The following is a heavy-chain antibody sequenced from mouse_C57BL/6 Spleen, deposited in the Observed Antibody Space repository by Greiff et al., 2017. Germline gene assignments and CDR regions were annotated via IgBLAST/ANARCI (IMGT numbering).Heavy chain of an antibody. J-gene: IGHJ1*03. CDR3: ARHWDKYFDV. D-gene: IGHD4-1*01. CDR1: GYTFTSYW. V-gene: IGHV1-59*01. CDR2: IDPSDSYT. Sequence: VQLQQSGAELVRPGTSVKLSCKASGYTFTSYWMHWVKQRPGQGLEWIGVIDPSDSYTNYNQKFKGKATLTVDTSSSTAYMQLSSLTSEDSAVYYCARHWDKYFDVWGTGTTVTVSS.